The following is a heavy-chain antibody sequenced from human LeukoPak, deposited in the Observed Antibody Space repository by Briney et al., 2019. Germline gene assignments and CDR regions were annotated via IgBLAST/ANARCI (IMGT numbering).Heavy chain of an antibody. V-gene: IGHV3-74*01. CDR3: ATDHFYNLPT. J-gene: IGHJ6*02. CDR1: GVTSGVPFSLHW. Sequence: GESLRLSCAASGVTSGVPFSLHWMHWVRQAPGKGLVWVSHISGDGSLRTYADSVKGRFTISRDNAKNTLHLQMDSLGAEDTAVYYCATDHFYNLPTWGQGTTVTVPS. CDR2: ISGDGSLR. D-gene: IGHD2/OR15-2a*01.